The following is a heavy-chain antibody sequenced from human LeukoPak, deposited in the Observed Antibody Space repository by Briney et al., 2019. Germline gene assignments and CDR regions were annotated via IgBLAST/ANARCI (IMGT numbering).Heavy chain of an antibody. CDR1: GFTFGDYA. D-gene: IGHD5-12*01. CDR2: ISGSGGST. V-gene: IGHV3-23*01. Sequence: GGSLRLSCAASGFTFGDYAMSRVRQAPGKGLEWVSGISGSGGSTSYADSVKGRFTISRDNSKNTLFLQMNSLRVEDTAVYYCAKSLTDIVATIRSGADYWGQGTLVFVSS. CDR3: AKSLTDIVATIRSGADY. J-gene: IGHJ4*02.